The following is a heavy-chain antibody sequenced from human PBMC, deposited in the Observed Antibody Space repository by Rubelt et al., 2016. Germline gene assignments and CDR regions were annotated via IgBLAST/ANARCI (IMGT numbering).Heavy chain of an antibody. J-gene: IGHJ4*02. CDR1: GFTFSSYG. V-gene: IGHV3-30*02. Sequence: QVQLVESGGGVVQPGGSLRLSCAASGFTFSSYGMHWVRQAPGKGLEWVAFTRYDGGNKNYADSVKGRFTVSRDNSKNTLYLQMDSLRAEDTAVYYCAKDWWTDTAMDYWGQGTLVTVSS. CDR2: TRYDGGNK. CDR3: AKDWWTDTAMDY. D-gene: IGHD5-18*01.